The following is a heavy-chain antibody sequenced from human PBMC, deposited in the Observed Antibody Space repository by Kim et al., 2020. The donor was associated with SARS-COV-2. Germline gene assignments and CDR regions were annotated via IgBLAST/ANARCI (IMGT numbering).Heavy chain of an antibody. J-gene: IGHJ6*02. CDR2: ISNSGGTL. V-gene: IGHV3-48*03. Sequence: GGSLRLSCAASGFTFSSYELNWVRQAPGKGLEWLSHISNSGGTLYYADSVKGRFTISRDNAKNSLYLQMNSLRAEDTAVYYCARDQRIYRGISPYYHGMDVWGQGTTVTVSS. CDR1: GFTFSSYE. CDR3: ARDQRIYRGISPYYHGMDV. D-gene: IGHD3-10*01.